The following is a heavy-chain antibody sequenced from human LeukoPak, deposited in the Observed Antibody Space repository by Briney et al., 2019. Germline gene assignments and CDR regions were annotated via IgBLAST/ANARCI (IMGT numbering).Heavy chain of an antibody. CDR3: ARAGINSGTLAF. CDR1: GYTFTNYD. CDR2: MNPNGGNT. V-gene: IGHV1-8*01. D-gene: IGHD4-23*01. J-gene: IGHJ4*02. Sequence: ASVKVSCKASGYTFTNYDINWVRQATGQGLEWVGWMNPNGGNTAYAPKFQGRVTMTRNTSISTAYMELTSLRSEDTAMFYCARAGINSGTLAFWAQGTLVTVSS.